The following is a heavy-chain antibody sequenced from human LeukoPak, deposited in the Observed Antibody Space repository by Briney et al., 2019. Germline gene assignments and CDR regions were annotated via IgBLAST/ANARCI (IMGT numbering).Heavy chain of an antibody. V-gene: IGHV3-21*04. J-gene: IGHJ4*02. CDR2: ISSSSSYI. CDR1: GFIFSSYS. D-gene: IGHD3-22*01. Sequence: GGSLRLSCAASGFIFSSYSMNWVRQAPEKGLEWVSSISSSSSYIYYADSVKGRFTISRDNAKNSLYLQMNSLRAEDTAVYYCAKDRPNYYGSNGHYYKLNGDCWGQGTLVTVSS. CDR3: AKDRPNYYGSNGHYYKLNGDC.